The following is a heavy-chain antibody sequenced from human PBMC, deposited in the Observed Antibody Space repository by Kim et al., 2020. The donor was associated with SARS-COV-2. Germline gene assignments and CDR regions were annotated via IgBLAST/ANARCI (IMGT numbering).Heavy chain of an antibody. CDR3: ARDFRFGELLPNY. CDR2: IWYDGSNK. V-gene: IGHV3-33*01. D-gene: IGHD3-10*01. J-gene: IGHJ4*02. CDR1: GFTFSSYG. Sequence: GGSLRLSCAASGFTFSSYGMYWVRQAPGKGLEWVAVIWYDGSNKYYADSVKGRFTISRDNSKNTLYLQMNSLRAEDTAVYYCARDFRFGELLPNYWGQGTLVTVSS.